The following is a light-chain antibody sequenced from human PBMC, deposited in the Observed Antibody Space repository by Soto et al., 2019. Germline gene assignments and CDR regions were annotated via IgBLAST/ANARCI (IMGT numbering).Light chain of an antibody. CDR3: QQYNSYGT. CDR2: DAS. V-gene: IGKV1-5*01. Sequence: DIQMTQSPPTLSASVGDRVTITCRASQSISSWLAWYQQKPGKAPKLLIYDASSLESGVPSRFSGSGSGTEFTLTISSLQPDDFATYYCQQYNSYGTFGQGTKVDIK. J-gene: IGKJ1*01. CDR1: QSISSW.